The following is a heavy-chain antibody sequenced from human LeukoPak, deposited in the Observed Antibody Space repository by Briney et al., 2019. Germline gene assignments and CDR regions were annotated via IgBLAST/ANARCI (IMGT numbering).Heavy chain of an antibody. CDR2: INHSGST. D-gene: IGHD2-15*01. CDR1: GGSFSGYY. V-gene: IGHV4-34*01. CDR3: ARRVVVVAATERCDWFDP. Sequence: SETLSLTCAVYGGSFSGYYWSWIRKPPGKGLEWIGEINHSGSTNYNPSLKSRVTISVDTSKNQFSLKLSSVTAADTAVYYCARRVVVVAATERCDWFDPWGQGTLVTVSS. J-gene: IGHJ5*02.